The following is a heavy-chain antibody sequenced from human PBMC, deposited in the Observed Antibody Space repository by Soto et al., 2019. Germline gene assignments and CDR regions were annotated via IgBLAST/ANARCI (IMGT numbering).Heavy chain of an antibody. CDR2: IYYSGST. CDR1: GGSISSGGYY. J-gene: IGHJ4*02. Sequence: QVQLQESGPGLVKPSQTLSLTCTVSGGSISSGGYYWSWIRQHPGRGLDCIGYIYYSGSTYYNPPLKSRVTISVDTAKNQFSLKLSSVTAADTAVYYCARWVGATSFDYWGQGTLVTVSS. V-gene: IGHV4-31*03. D-gene: IGHD1-26*01. CDR3: ARWVGATSFDY.